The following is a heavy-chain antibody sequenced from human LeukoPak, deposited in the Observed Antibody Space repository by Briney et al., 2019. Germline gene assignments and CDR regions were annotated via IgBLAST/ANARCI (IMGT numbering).Heavy chain of an antibody. CDR3: ARGTPTLFGELLY. Sequence: ASVKVSCKASGYTFTEYYIHWVRQAPGQGLDWMGWINLQSGETYYVQKFQDRVTMMGDTSITTAYMELSRLRSDDTAVYYCARGTPTLFGELLYWGQGTLVTVSS. V-gene: IGHV1-2*02. J-gene: IGHJ4*02. CDR1: GYTFTEYY. D-gene: IGHD3-10*01. CDR2: INLQSGET.